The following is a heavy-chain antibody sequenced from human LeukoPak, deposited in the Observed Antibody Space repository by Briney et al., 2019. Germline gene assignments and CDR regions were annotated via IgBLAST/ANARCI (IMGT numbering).Heavy chain of an antibody. J-gene: IGHJ4*02. CDR3: ARLSDLWSGYSSLAN. V-gene: IGHV5-51*01. CDR1: GYSFTSYW. Sequence: GESLKISFKASGYSFTSYWIGWVRQMPGKGLEWMGIIYPGDSDTRYSPSFQGQVTIPADKSISTAYLQWSSLKASDTAMYYCARLSDLWSGYSSLANWGQGTLVTVSS. CDR2: IYPGDSDT. D-gene: IGHD3-3*01.